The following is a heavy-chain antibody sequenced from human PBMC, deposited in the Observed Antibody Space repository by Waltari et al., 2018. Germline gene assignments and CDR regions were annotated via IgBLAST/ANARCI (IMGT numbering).Heavy chain of an antibody. D-gene: IGHD6-19*01. J-gene: IGHJ5*02. CDR1: GFTFSSYA. V-gene: IGHV3-23*01. CDR2: ISGSGGST. Sequence: EVQLLESGGSLVQPGGSLRLSCAASGFTFSSYAMSWVRQAPGKGLEWVAAISGSGGSTYYADPVKGRFTITRDNSKNPLYLQMNSLRAEDTAVYYCASPTGGWPKIFPKTANNWFGPWGQGTLVTVSS. CDR3: ASPTGGWPKIFPKTANNWFGP.